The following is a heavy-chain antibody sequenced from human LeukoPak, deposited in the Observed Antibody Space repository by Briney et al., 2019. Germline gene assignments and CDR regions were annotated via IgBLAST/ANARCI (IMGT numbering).Heavy chain of an antibody. CDR1: GFTFSSYS. V-gene: IGHV3-21*01. CDR3: ARDEAAAGVPSDY. CDR2: ISGSSSYI. J-gene: IGHJ4*02. Sequence: GGSLRLSCAASGFTFSSYSMNWVRQAPGKGLEWVSSISGSSSYIYYADSVKGRFTISRDNAKNSLYLQMNSLRAEDTAVYYCARDEAAAGVPSDYWGQGTLVTVSS. D-gene: IGHD6-13*01.